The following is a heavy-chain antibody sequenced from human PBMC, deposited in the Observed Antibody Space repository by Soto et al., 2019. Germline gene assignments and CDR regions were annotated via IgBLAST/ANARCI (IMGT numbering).Heavy chain of an antibody. J-gene: IGHJ6*02. D-gene: IGHD6-13*01. Sequence: PGGSLRLSCAASGFTFISYWIHFFRQSPFKGLVWVSRINSDGSSTSYADSVKGRFTISRDNAKNTLYLQMNSLRAEDTAVYYCARDLRYSSSWYFRDYYYYYGMDVWGQGTTVTVSS. CDR3: ARDLRYSSSWYFRDYYYYYGMDV. CDR2: INSDGSST. V-gene: IGHV3-74*01. CDR1: GFTFISYW.